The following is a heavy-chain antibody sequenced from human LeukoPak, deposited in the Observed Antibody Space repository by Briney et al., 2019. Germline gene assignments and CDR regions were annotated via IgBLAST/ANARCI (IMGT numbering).Heavy chain of an antibody. V-gene: IGHV4-39*01. D-gene: IGHD1-1*01. CDR1: GGSFSSSSCD. J-gene: IGHJ6*03. Sequence: SETLSLTCTVSGGSFSSSSCDWGWIRQPPGKGLEWIGSIHYSGSTYYNPSLKSRVTISLDTSKNQLSLNLSSVTAAHTALCYCAKPYWAGTTTRGYSYYVDVWGKGTTVTVSS. CDR3: AKPYWAGTTTRGYSYYVDV. CDR2: IHYSGST.